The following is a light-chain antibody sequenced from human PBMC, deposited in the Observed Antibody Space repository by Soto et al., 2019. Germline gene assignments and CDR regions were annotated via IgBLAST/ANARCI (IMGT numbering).Light chain of an antibody. CDR2: GNT. J-gene: IGLJ3*02. CDR3: QSYDSRLSAWV. Sequence: QSVLTQPPSVSGAPGQRVTISCTGGSSNIGAGYDVHWYQQLPGRAPQVLIYGNTNRPSGVPDRFSGSKSGTSAFLAITGLQAVDESDYYCQSYDSRLSAWVFGGGTKLTVL. CDR1: SSNIGAGYD. V-gene: IGLV1-40*01.